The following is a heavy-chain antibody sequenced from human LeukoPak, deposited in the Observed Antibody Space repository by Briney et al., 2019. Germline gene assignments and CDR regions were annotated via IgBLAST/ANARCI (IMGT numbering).Heavy chain of an antibody. CDR3: ARHGASGYSYGYGRYFDY. V-gene: IGHV4-38-2*02. CDR1: GYSISSGYY. Sequence: SETLSLTCTVSGYSISSGYYWGWIRQPPGKGLEWIGEINHSGSTNYNPSLKSRVTISVDTSKNQFSLKLSSVTAADTAVYYCARHGASGYSYGYGRYFDYWGQGTLVTVSS. CDR2: INHSGST. J-gene: IGHJ4*02. D-gene: IGHD5-18*01.